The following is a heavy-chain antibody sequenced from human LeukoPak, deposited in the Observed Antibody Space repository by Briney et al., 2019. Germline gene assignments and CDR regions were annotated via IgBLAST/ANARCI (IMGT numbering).Heavy chain of an antibody. CDR1: GFTVSNNY. V-gene: IGHV3-66*01. D-gene: IGHD6-19*01. Sequence: GGSLRLSCAASGFTVSNNYMTWVRQAPGKGLEWVSFIYSGGRTYYGDSVKGRFTISRDNSKNTLYLHMNSLRAEDTAVYYCARGTDTSGWLDCWGQGTLVTVSA. J-gene: IGHJ5*01. CDR2: IYSGGRT. CDR3: ARGTDTSGWLDC.